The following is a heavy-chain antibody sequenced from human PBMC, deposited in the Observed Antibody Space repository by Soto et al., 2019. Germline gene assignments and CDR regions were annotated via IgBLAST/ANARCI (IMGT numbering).Heavy chain of an antibody. D-gene: IGHD6-6*01. CDR3: ARSSITPRLFMYPFDY. CDR2: TYYRSKWYN. Sequence: PSQTLSLTCAISGDSVSSNSAAWSWIRQSPSRGLEWLGRTYYRSKWYNDYAVSVKSRITINPDTSKNQFSLRLNSVTAADTAVYYCARSSITPRLFMYPFDYWGQGTLVTVSS. V-gene: IGHV6-1*01. J-gene: IGHJ4*02. CDR1: GDSVSSNSAA.